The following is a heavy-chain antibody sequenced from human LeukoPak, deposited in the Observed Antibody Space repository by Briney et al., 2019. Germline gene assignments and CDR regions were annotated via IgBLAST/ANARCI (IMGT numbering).Heavy chain of an antibody. V-gene: IGHV1-46*01. CDR3: ARGYSYGRDTGY. D-gene: IGHD5-18*01. CDR1: GYIFTNFC. Sequence: ASVTVSCKASGYIFTNFCIHWVRQVPGQGLEWMGTINPSGGSTSYAQKFQGRVTMTRDTSTSTVYMDLTSLRSEDTAVHYCARGYSYGRDTGYWGQGTLVTVSS. J-gene: IGHJ4*02. CDR2: INPSGGST.